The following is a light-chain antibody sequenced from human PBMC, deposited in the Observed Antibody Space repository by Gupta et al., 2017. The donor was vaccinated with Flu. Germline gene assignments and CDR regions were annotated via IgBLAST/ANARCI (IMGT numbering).Light chain of an antibody. CDR3: QTWDSSTAV. CDR2: QDN. V-gene: IGLV3-1*01. Sequence: SYELTQPPSVSVSPGQPASITCSGDKLGNKFACWYQQKPGQSPVLVIYQDNKRPSGIPERFSGSNSGNTATLTISGTQARDEADYYCQTWDSSTAVFGTGTKVTVL. CDR1: KLGNKF. J-gene: IGLJ1*01.